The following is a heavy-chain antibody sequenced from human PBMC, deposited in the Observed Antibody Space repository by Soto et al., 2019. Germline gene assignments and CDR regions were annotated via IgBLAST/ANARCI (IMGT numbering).Heavy chain of an antibody. CDR3: ARAPYYYGSGSYYKD. J-gene: IGHJ4*02. Sequence: SETLSLTCAVYGGSFSGYYWSWIRQPPRKGLEWIGEINHSGSTNYNPSLRSRVTISVDTSKNQFSLKLSSVTAADTAVYYCARAPYYYGSGSYYKDWGQGTLVTVSS. D-gene: IGHD3-10*01. CDR2: INHSGST. CDR1: GGSFSGYY. V-gene: IGHV4-34*01.